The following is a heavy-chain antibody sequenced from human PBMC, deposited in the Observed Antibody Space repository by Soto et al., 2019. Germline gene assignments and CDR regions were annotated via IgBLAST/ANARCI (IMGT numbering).Heavy chain of an antibody. Sequence: QVQLVQSGAEVKKPGSSVKVSCKASGGTFSSNAISWVRQAPGQGLEWMGGIIPIYASPNYAQNFQGRVTVTADEATSTAYLELSRLKFADAAIYYCAVTVTGSRSPLAHWGRGTLVIVSS. V-gene: IGHV1-69*01. D-gene: IGHD3-9*01. CDR1: GGTFSSNA. CDR2: IIPIYASP. J-gene: IGHJ4*02. CDR3: AVTVTGSRSPLAH.